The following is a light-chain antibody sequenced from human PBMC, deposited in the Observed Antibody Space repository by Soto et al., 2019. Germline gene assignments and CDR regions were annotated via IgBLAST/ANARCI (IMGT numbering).Light chain of an antibody. CDR2: GAS. CDR1: QSVSSN. CDR3: QQYTNWPVT. V-gene: IGKV3-15*01. Sequence: EIVMTQSPATLSVSPGERATLSCRASQSVSSNLAWYQQKPGQAPRLLIYGASTRATGIPARFSGSGSGTEFTLTISSLQSEDFAVYYCQQYTNWPVTFGQGTKV. J-gene: IGKJ1*01.